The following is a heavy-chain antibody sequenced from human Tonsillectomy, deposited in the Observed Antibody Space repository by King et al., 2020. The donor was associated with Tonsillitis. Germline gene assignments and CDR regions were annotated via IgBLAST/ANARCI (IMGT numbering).Heavy chain of an antibody. CDR3: ARDGSYYYDSSGYYFFDY. V-gene: IGHV3-21*01. CDR2: ISSSSSYI. Sequence: VQLVESGGGLVKPGGSLRLSCAASGFTFSSYSMNWVRQAPGKGLEWVSSISSSSSYIYYADSVKGRFTNSRDNAKNSLYLQMNSLRAEDTAVYYCARDGSYYYDSSGYYFFDYWGQGTLVTVSS. D-gene: IGHD3-22*01. J-gene: IGHJ4*02. CDR1: GFTFSSYS.